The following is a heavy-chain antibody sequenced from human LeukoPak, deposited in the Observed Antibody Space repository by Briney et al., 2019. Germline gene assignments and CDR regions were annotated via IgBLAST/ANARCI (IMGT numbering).Heavy chain of an antibody. D-gene: IGHD3-16*01. V-gene: IGHV4-38-2*02. CDR1: GYSISSGYD. Sequence: SETLSLTCTVSGYSISSGYDWGWMRQAPGKGLEWLASISQSGDTYNNPSLKSRVSLSVDTSKNQLSLKLTSVTAADTAVYFCARSELNDYFRYWGQGILVTVST. CDR2: ISQSGDT. J-gene: IGHJ4*02. CDR3: ARSELNDYFRY.